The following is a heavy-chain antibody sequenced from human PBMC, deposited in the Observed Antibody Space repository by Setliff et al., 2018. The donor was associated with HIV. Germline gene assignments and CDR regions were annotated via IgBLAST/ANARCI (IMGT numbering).Heavy chain of an antibody. CDR1: GYTFTMYF. J-gene: IGHJ4*02. Sequence: ASVKVSCKASGYTFTMYFMHCVRQAPGQGLEWLGMINPSGVSTWYAQKFQGRVTMTGDTSTNTLYMELSSLRSEATAVYYCASGWEGGMDYWGQGTLVTVSS. CDR3: ASGWEGGMDY. V-gene: IGHV1-46*01. D-gene: IGHD1-26*01. CDR2: INPSGVST.